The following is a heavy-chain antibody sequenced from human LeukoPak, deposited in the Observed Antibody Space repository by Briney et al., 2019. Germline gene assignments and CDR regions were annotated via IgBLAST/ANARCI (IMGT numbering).Heavy chain of an antibody. J-gene: IGHJ4*02. CDR1: GFTFSSYA. D-gene: IGHD2-2*02. CDR2: ISGSGGST. CDR3: AKGYCSSTSCYKLDY. Sequence: GGSLRLSCAASGFTFSSYAMSWVRQAPGKGLEWVSAISGSGGSTYYADSVKGRFTISRDNSKNTLYLQMNSLRAEDTAVYYCAKGYCSSTSCYKLDYWGQETLVTVSS. V-gene: IGHV3-23*01.